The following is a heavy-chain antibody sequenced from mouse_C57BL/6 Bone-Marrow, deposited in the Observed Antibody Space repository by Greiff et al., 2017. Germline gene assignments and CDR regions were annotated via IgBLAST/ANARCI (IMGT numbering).Heavy chain of an antibody. V-gene: IGHV14-4*01. CDR3: TIYGSSPFAY. J-gene: IGHJ3*01. CDR2: IDPENGDT. D-gene: IGHD1-1*01. CDR1: GFNIKDDY. Sequence: EVQLQQSGAELVRPGASVKLSCTASGFNIKDDYMHWVKQRPEQGLEWIGWIDPENGDTEYASKFQGKATITADTSSNTAYLQLSSLTSEGTAVYYWTIYGSSPFAYWGQGTLVTVS.